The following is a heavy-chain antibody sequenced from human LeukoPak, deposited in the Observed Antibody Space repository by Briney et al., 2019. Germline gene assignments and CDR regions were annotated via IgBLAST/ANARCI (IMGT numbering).Heavy chain of an antibody. D-gene: IGHD5-24*01. CDR1: GGSFSGYY. CDR2: INHSGST. Sequence: SETLSLTCAVYGGSFSGYYWSWIRQPPGKGLEWIGEINHSGSTNYDPSLKSRVTMSIETSNNQFSLKLSSVTAADTAVYYCASQVAPGYNYLYWGQGTLVTVSS. CDR3: ASQVAPGYNYLY. V-gene: IGHV4-34*01. J-gene: IGHJ4*02.